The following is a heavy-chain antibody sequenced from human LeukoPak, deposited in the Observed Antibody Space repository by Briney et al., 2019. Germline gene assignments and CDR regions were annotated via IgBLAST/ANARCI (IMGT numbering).Heavy chain of an antibody. CDR1: GFTFSSYA. J-gene: IGHJ4*02. D-gene: IGHD4-17*01. V-gene: IGHV3-23*01. Sequence: GGSLRLSCAASGFTFSSYAMSWVRQAPGKGLEWVSAVSGSGGSTYYADSVKGRFTISRDNSKNTLYLQMNSLRAEDTAVYYCAKVAIKSTTVTTFGYWGQGTLVTVSS. CDR3: AKVAIKSTTVTTFGY. CDR2: VSGSGGST.